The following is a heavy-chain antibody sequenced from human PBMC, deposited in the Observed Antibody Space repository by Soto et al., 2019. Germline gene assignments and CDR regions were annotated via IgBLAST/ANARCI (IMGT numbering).Heavy chain of an antibody. V-gene: IGHV3-23*01. CDR2: ISDKGGTT. D-gene: IGHD3-10*01. CDR3: VKDSSGSGTEDYFDY. CDR1: GFTFSSYA. J-gene: IGHJ4*02. Sequence: EVQLLESGGDLVQPGGSLRLSYAASGFTFSSYAMSWVRQAPGKGLEWVSVISDKGGTTSYAQSVKGWLTISRDNSKNTLYLQMNRLRAEDTAVYYCVKDSSGSGTEDYFDYWGQGTLVTVSS.